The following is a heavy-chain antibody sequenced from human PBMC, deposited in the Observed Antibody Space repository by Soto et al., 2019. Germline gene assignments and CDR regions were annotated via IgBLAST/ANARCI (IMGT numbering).Heavy chain of an antibody. CDR3: ATDWYYSSSWYAYSDWFDP. V-gene: IGHV3-30*03. J-gene: IGHJ5*02. D-gene: IGHD6-13*01. CDR2: ISYDGSNK. CDR1: GFTFSSYG. Sequence: QVQLVESGGGVVQPGRYLRLSCAASGFTFSSYGMHWFRQAPGKGLEWVAVISYDGSNKYYADSVKGRFTISRDNSKNTLYLQMNSLRAEDTAVYYCATDWYYSSSWYAYSDWFDPCGQGTLVTVSS.